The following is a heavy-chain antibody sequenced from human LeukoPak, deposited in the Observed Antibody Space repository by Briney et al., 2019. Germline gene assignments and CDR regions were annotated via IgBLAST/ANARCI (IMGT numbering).Heavy chain of an antibody. CDR1: QFTLSAYP. J-gene: IGHJ4*02. D-gene: IGHD5/OR15-5a*01. CDR2: ISSGSSTR. Sequence: GGALRLSCAPSQFTLSAYPMIGGCQAPGEGLEWVSYISSGSSTRYYADSVKGRFTISRDNAKSSVYLQMNSMRLGDTALYYCATSVLSRSVFDYWGQGTLVTVSS. V-gene: IGHV3-48*01. CDR3: ATSVLSRSVFDY.